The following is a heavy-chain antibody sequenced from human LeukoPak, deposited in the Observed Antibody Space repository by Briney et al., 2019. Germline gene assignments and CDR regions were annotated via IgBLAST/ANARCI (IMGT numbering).Heavy chain of an antibody. CDR1: GYTFNSYG. CDR3: ARVETLWFGEYTVIDY. D-gene: IGHD3-10*01. J-gene: IGHJ4*02. Sequence: WASVKVSCKASGYTFNSYGISWVRQAPGQGLEWMGWISAYNGNTNYAQKLQGRVTMTTDTSTSTAYMELRSLRSDDTAVYYCARVETLWFGEYTVIDYWGQGTLVTVSS. V-gene: IGHV1-18*01. CDR2: ISAYNGNT.